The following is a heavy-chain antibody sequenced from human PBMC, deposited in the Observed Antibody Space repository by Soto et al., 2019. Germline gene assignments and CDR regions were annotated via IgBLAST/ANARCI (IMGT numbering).Heavy chain of an antibody. J-gene: IGHJ6*02. D-gene: IGHD3-3*01. CDR2: IYYSGST. Sequence: QVQLQESGPGLVKPSQTLSLTCTVSGGSISSGDYYWSWIRQTPGKALEWIGYIYYSGSTYYNPSRKSRVTISVDTSNNQFSLKLSSVTAADTAVYYCARGGHTYYDFWSGYPSHYYGMDVWGRGATVTVSS. V-gene: IGHV4-30-4*01. CDR1: GGSISSGDYY. CDR3: ARGGHTYYDFWSGYPSHYYGMDV.